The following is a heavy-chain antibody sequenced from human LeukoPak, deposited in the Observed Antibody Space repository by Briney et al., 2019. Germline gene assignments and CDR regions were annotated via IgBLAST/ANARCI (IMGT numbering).Heavy chain of an antibody. V-gene: IGHV1-24*01. J-gene: IGHJ3*02. D-gene: IGHD1-26*01. Sequence: GASVKVSCKVSGYTLTELSMHWVRQAPGKGLEWMGGFDPEDGETIYAQKFQGRVTMTEDTSTDTAYMELSSLRSEDTAVYYCATPIVVQGGDAFDIWGQGTMVTVSS. CDR2: FDPEDGET. CDR3: ATPIVVQGGDAFDI. CDR1: GYTLTELS.